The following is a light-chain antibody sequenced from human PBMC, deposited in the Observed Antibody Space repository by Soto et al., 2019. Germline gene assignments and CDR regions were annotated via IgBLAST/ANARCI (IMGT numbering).Light chain of an antibody. CDR1: SSNIGGNY. Sequence: QSVLTQPPSASGTPGQRVTIPCSGSSSNIGGNYVFWYQHLPGTAPKLLIYRNNQRPSGVPDRFSRSKSGTSASLAISGLRSEDEADYYCATWDASLSCNVVFGGGTQLTVL. CDR2: RNN. V-gene: IGLV1-47*01. J-gene: IGLJ7*01. CDR3: ATWDASLSCNVV.